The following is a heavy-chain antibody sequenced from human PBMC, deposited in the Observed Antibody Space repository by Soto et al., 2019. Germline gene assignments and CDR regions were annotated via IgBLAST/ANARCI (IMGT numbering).Heavy chain of an antibody. CDR1: GFTFSSYG. V-gene: IGHV3-33*06. Sequence: GGSLRLSCAASGFTFSSYGMHWVRQAPGKGLEWVAVIWYDGSNKYYADPVKGRFTISRDNSKNTLYLQMNSLRAEDTAVYYCAKDCPVLPHPGIDYWGQGTLVTVSS. CDR3: AKDCPVLPHPGIDY. D-gene: IGHD1-26*01. CDR2: IWYDGSNK. J-gene: IGHJ4*02.